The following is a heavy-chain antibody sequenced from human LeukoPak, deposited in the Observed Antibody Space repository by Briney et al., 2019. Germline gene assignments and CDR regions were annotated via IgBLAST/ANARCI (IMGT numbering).Heavy chain of an antibody. J-gene: IGHJ4*02. CDR1: GYTFTSYG. D-gene: IGHD6-13*01. Sequence: ASVKVSCKASGYTFTSYGISWVRQAPGQGLEWMGWISAYNANTNYAQKLQGRVTMTTDTSTSTAYMELRSLRSDDTAVYYCARGPASLYGSSWTFDYWGQGTLVTVSS. V-gene: IGHV1-18*01. CDR3: ARGPASLYGSSWTFDY. CDR2: ISAYNANT.